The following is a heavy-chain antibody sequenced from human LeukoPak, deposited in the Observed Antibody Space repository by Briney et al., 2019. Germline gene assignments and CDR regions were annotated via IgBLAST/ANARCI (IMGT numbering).Heavy chain of an antibody. J-gene: IGHJ4*02. Sequence: GASVKVSCKASGYTFTSYGISWVRQAPGQGLEWMGWISAYNGNTNYAQKLQGRVTMTPDTSTSTADMGLRSLRSDDTAVYYCARERTARSTSDYWGQGTLVTVSS. V-gene: IGHV1-18*01. CDR1: GYTFTSYG. D-gene: IGHD6-6*01. CDR3: ARERTARSTSDY. CDR2: ISAYNGNT.